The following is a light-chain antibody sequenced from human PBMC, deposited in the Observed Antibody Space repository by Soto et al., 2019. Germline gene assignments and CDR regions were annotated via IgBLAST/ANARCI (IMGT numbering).Light chain of an antibody. CDR2: AAS. V-gene: IGKV1-39*01. CDR1: QSISSY. J-gene: IGKJ2*02. Sequence: DIQMTQSPSSLSASVGDRVTITCRASQSISSYLNWYQQKPGKAPKLLIYAASSLQSGVPSRFSGSGSGTAFTLTISSLQPEDFATYYCQQSYSTPPCTFGQGTKLELK. CDR3: QQSYSTPPCT.